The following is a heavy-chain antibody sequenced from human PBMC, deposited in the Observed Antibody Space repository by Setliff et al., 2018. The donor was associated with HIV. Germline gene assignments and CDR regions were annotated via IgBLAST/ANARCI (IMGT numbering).Heavy chain of an antibody. CDR2: IYYSGGT. CDR1: GGSISSGGYY. CDR3: ARVPTNPDFYYYYMDV. Sequence: SETLSLTCTVSGGSISSGGYYWSWIRQHPGKGLEWIGYIYYSGGTSYNPSLKSRVTISVDTSKNQFSLKLSSVTAADTAVYYCARVPTNPDFYYYYMDVWGKGTTVTVSS. J-gene: IGHJ6*03. V-gene: IGHV4-31*03.